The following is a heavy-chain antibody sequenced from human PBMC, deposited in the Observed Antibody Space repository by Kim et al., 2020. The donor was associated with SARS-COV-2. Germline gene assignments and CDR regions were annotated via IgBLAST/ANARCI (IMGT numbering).Heavy chain of an antibody. J-gene: IGHJ6*02. Sequence: GGSLRLSCAASGFTFSNYAMSWVCQAPGKGPEWVSGISGNGGRTYYADSVKGRFTISRDNSKNTLYLQMNSLRAEDTSIYYCAKERAAPAYGSDVWGQGTTVTVSS. CDR3: AKERAAPAYGSDV. D-gene: IGHD6-25*01. CDR2: ISGNGGRT. V-gene: IGHV3-23*01. CDR1: GFTFSNYA.